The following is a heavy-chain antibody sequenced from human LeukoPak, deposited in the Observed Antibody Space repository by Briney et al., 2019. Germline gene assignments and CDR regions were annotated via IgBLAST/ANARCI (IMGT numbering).Heavy chain of an antibody. Sequence: PGGSLRLCCAASGFSVSTNYMNWVRQAPGKGLEWVSILYSGSSTYYTDSVKGRFTISRDNSRNTLYLHMTNLRAEDTAVYYCARVGDHYHWYLDLWGRGSLLTVSS. CDR1: GFSVSTNY. CDR3: ARVGDHYHWYLDL. D-gene: IGHD3-10*01. CDR2: LYSGSST. J-gene: IGHJ2*01. V-gene: IGHV3-53*01.